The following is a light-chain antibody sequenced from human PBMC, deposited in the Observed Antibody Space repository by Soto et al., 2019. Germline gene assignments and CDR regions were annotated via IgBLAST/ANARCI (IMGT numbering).Light chain of an antibody. CDR1: QSVATN. J-gene: IGKJ2*01. CDR3: QHHNYWPS. CDR2: SAS. Sequence: EIVMTQSPATLSVSPGERATLSCRASQSVATNLAWYQQKPGQVPRLLIHSASTRATGVPARFSGSWSGTEFTLTISSLQSEYFLVYYCQHHNYWPSFGQGTKLEIK. V-gene: IGKV3-15*01.